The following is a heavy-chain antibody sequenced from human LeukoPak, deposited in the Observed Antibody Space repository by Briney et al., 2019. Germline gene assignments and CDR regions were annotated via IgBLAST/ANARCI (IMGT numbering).Heavy chain of an antibody. CDR3: TTGGGTADY. D-gene: IGHD1-1*01. V-gene: IGHV3-15*01. CDR1: GITFSNAW. Sequence: GGSLRLSCTASGITFSNAWMTWVRQAPGKGLEWVGHIKSKTDGGTTDYAAPVKGRFTISRDYSENKMYLQMNSLKIKDTAVYFCTTGGGTADYWGQGTLVTVSS. J-gene: IGHJ4*02. CDR2: IKSKTDGGTT.